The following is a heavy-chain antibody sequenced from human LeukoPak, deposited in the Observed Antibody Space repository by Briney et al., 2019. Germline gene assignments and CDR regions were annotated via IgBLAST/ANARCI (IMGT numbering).Heavy chain of an antibody. V-gene: IGHV4-30-2*01. CDR2: IYHSGST. Sequence: SETLSLTCTVSGGSISSGGYYWSWIRQPPGKGLEWIGYIYHSGSTYYNPSLKSRVIISVDRSKNQFSLKLSSVTAADTAVYYCARDRPYDNSGYHFDYWGQGTLVTVSS. J-gene: IGHJ4*02. D-gene: IGHD3-22*01. CDR1: GGSISSGGYY. CDR3: ARDRPYDNSGYHFDY.